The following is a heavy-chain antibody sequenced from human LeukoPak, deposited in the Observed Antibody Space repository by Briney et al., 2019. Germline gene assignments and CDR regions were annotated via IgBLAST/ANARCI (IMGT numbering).Heavy chain of an antibody. J-gene: IGHJ4*02. V-gene: IGHV3-33*01. Sequence: GRSLRLSCIAPGFTFSSYAIHSIRQAPARRLQWVARVWHDGSNRYYTDSVKGRFTISRDNSKNTVYLQMNRLRAEDTAVYYCARELFRAGRCPAYWGQGTLVTVSS. CDR2: VWHDGSNR. D-gene: IGHD2-2*01. CDR1: GFTFSSYA. CDR3: ARELFRAGRCPAY.